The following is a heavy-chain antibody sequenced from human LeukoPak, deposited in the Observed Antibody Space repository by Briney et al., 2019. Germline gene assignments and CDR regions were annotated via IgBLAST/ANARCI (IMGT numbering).Heavy chain of an antibody. D-gene: IGHD3-10*01. CDR3: ARRFYGSGSYHFDY. Sequence: SETLSLTCTVSGGSISSSSYYWGWIRQPPGKGLEWIGSIYYSGSTYYNPSLKSRLTMSVDTSKNQFSLKLSSVTAADTAVYYCARRFYGSGSYHFDYWGQGTLVTVSS. CDR1: GGSISSSSYY. V-gene: IGHV4-39*07. J-gene: IGHJ4*02. CDR2: IYYSGST.